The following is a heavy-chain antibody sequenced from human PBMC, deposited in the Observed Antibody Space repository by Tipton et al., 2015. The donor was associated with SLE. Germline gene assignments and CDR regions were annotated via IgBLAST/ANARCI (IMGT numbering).Heavy chain of an antibody. CDR1: GLIFSKYA. CDR3: ARDLYSYGYYYFDY. J-gene: IGHJ4*02. D-gene: IGHD5-18*01. V-gene: IGHV3-23*03. Sequence: SLRLSCAGSGLIFSKYALTWVRQAPGKGLEWVSVIFRGGSTHYGDSVEGRFTISRDDSKNTVYLQMNSLRGEDTAVYYCARDLYSYGYYYFDYWGQGTLVTVSS. CDR2: IFRGGST.